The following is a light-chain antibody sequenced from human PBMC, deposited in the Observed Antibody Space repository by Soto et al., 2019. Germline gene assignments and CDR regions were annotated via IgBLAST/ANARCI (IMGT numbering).Light chain of an antibody. CDR3: MQGVQMPPST. CDR1: QSLQHSNGYNY. Sequence: GKSESPGYRPDPAGGRTINTRRSSQSLQHSNGYNYLDWYFQKPGQSPQLLIHLASNRASGVPVRFSGSGSGTDFTLNISSVEAEDVGLYYCMQGVQMPPSTFGEGTRLEIK. CDR2: LAS. J-gene: IGKJ5*01. V-gene: IGKV2-28*01.